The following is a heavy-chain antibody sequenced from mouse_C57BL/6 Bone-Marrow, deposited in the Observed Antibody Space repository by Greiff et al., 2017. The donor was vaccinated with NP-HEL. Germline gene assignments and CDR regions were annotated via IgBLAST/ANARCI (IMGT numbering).Heavy chain of an antibody. CDR3: VRGGYYFDY. Sequence: EVMLVESGGGLVQPKGSLTLSCAASGFSFNTYAMNWVRQAPGKGLEWVARIRSKSNNYATYYADSVKDRFTISRDDSESMLYLQMNNFKTEDTAMYYCVRGGYYFDYWGQGTTRTVSS. CDR2: IRSKSNNYAT. CDR1: GFSFNTYA. V-gene: IGHV10-1*01. J-gene: IGHJ2*01.